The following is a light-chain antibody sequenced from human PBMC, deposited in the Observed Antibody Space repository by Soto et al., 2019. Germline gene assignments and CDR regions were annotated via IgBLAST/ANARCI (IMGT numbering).Light chain of an antibody. J-gene: IGKJ1*01. CDR1: QSVTNSF. CDR2: GAS. V-gene: IGKV3-20*01. Sequence: EIVLAQSPGTMSMSPGERATRSCRASQSVTNSFLAWYQQKPGQAHRLLIYGASRRATGIPDRFTGSGSGTDFTLTISRLEPEEFAVYYCQQYVSSPWAVGQGTKVDIK. CDR3: QQYVSSPWA.